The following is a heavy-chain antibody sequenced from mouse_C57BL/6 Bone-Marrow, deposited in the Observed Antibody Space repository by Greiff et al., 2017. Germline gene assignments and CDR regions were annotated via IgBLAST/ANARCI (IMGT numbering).Heavy chain of an antibody. V-gene: IGHV1-69*01. CDR2: IDPSDSYT. CDR3: ARTVVAHWYFDV. Sequence: VQLQQSGAELVMPGASVKLSCKASGYTFTSYWMHWVKQRPGQGLEWIGEIDPSDSYTNYNQKFKGKSTLTVDKSSSTAYMQLSSLTSEDSAVYYCARTVVAHWYFDVWGTGTTVTVSS. D-gene: IGHD1-1*01. CDR1: GYTFTSYW. J-gene: IGHJ1*03.